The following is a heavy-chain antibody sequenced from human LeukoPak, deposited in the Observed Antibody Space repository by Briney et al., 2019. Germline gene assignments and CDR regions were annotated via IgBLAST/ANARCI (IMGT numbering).Heavy chain of an antibody. V-gene: IGHV4-61*02. CDR1: GDSISSGSYY. D-gene: IGHD2-21*02. Sequence: PSQTLSLTCIVSGDSISSGSYYWTWLRQPAGKGLEWIGRIYTSGSTNYNPSLKSRVTISVDTSKNQFSLKLSSVTAADTAVYYCARDLGVVTSWYFDLWGRGTLVTVSS. CDR3: ARDLGVVTSWYFDL. J-gene: IGHJ2*01. CDR2: IYTSGST.